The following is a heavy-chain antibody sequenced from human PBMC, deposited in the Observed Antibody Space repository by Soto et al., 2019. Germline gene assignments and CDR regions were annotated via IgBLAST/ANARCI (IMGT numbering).Heavy chain of an antibody. V-gene: IGHV3-30*18. CDR2: ISYDGSNK. J-gene: IGHJ6*02. Sequence: GGSLRLSCAASGFTFSSYGMHWVRQAPGKGLEWVAVISYDGSNKYYADSVKGRFTISRDNSKNTLYLQMNSLRAEDTAVYYCAKMVCSAGSCYSGQEIYYDSGMDVWGQGTTVTVSS. CDR1: GFTFSSYG. CDR3: AKMVCSAGSCYSGQEIYYDSGMDV. D-gene: IGHD2-15*01.